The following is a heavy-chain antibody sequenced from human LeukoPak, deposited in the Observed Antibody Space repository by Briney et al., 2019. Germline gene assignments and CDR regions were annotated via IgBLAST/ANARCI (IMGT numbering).Heavy chain of an antibody. V-gene: IGHV3-30*04. CDR1: GFTFSNSA. Sequence: PGGSLRLSCTASGFTFSNSAMHWVRQAPGKGLEWVAVISYDGSNKYYADSVKGRFTISRDNSKNTLYLQMNSLRAEDTAVYYCARDLNREDFDYWGQGTLVAVSS. J-gene: IGHJ4*02. D-gene: IGHD1-14*01. CDR3: ARDLNREDFDY. CDR2: ISYDGSNK.